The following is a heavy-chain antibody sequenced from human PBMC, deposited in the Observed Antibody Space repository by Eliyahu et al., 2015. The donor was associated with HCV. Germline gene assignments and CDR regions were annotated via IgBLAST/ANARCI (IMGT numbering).Heavy chain of an antibody. CDR2: ITWNSDNV. V-gene: IGHV3-9*01. Sequence: EVQLVESGGGLVQPGRSLRLSCAASGFTFDDYAMHWVRQAPGKGLEWVSGITWNSDNVGYADSVKGRFTISRDNAKNSLYLQMNSLRAEDTALYYCAKKGLYSSTWVDAFDIWGPGTMVTVSS. CDR1: GFTFDDYA. CDR3: AKKGLYSSTWVDAFDI. D-gene: IGHD2-21*01. J-gene: IGHJ3*02.